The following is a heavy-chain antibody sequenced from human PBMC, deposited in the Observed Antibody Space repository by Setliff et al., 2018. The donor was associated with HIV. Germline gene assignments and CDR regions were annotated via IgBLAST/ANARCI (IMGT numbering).Heavy chain of an antibody. Sequence: SETLSLSCAASGFTFSSYAMHWIRQPPGKGLEWIGYIYTSGSTNYNPSLKSRVTISLDTSKNQFSLKLTSVTAADTAVYYCARLSGDYYYFDYWGQGTLVTVSS. J-gene: IGHJ4*02. CDR3: ARLSGDYYYFDY. D-gene: IGHD2-21*02. CDR1: GFTFSSYA. CDR2: IYTSGST. V-gene: IGHV4-4*09.